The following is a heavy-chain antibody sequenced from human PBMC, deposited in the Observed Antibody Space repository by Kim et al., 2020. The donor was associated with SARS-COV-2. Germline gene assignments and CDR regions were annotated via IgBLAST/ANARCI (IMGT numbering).Heavy chain of an antibody. Sequence: GGSLRHSCVASGFNFNTYGMTWVRRAPGKGLEWVSLINGDGHTTYYADSVKGRFTVSRDNSENTLYLQMDSLRAEDTATYYCAKGVFEIWGQGTLVTVSS. V-gene: IGHV3-23*01. J-gene: IGHJ4*02. CDR2: INGDGHTT. CDR3: AKGVFEI. CDR1: GFNFNTYG.